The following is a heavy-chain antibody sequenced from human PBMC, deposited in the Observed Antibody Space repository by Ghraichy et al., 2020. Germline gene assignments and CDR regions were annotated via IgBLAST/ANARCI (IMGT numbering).Heavy chain of an antibody. CDR2: IIPIFGTA. V-gene: IGHV1-69*13. D-gene: IGHD2/OR15-2a*01. CDR3: ARSMTTFYPHRLNWYFDL. CDR1: GGTFSSYA. Sequence: SVKVSCKASGGTFSSYAISWVRQALGQGLEWMGGIIPIFGTANYAQKFQGRVTITADESTSTAYIELSSLRSEDTAVYYCARSMTTFYPHRLNWYFDLWGRGTLVTVSS. J-gene: IGHJ2*01.